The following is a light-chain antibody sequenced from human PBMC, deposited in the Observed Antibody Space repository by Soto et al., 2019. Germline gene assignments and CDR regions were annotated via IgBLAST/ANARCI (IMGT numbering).Light chain of an antibody. CDR1: SSDVGGYNS. CDR3: YSYGSNSYV. V-gene: IGLV2-11*01. J-gene: IGLJ1*01. Sequence: QSPLTQPRTLSGSPIQSVTISCTGTSSDVGGYNSVSWYQQHPGEAPKLMISDVTKRPSGVPDRFSGSKSGNTAPLTISGRQAEDEGDYYCYSYGSNSYVLGPGTKVTVL. CDR2: DVT.